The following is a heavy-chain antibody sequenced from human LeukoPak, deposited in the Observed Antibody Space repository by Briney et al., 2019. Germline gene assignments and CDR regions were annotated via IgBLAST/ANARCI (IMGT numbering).Heavy chain of an antibody. V-gene: IGHV1-69*04. CDR3: ARDVDIVATVGYGYDY. J-gene: IGHJ4*02. Sequence: SVKVSCKASGGTFSSYAISWVRQAPGQGLEWMGRIIPILGIANYAQKLQGRVTMTTDTSTSTAYMELRSLRSDDTAVYYCARDVDIVATVGYGYDYWGQGTLVTVSS. CDR2: IIPILGIA. CDR1: GGTFSSYA. D-gene: IGHD5-12*01.